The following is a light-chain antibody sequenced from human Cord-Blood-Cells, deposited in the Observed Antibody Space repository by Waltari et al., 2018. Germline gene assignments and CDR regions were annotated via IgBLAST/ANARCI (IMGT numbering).Light chain of an antibody. V-gene: IGLV2-14*01. CDR1: SNDVGGYNY. Sequence: QSALTQPXSVXXSPGQSXTISCTGTSNDVGGYNYVSWYQQHPGKAPKLMIYAVSNRPSGVSNRLSGSKSGNTASLTISGLQAEDEADYYCSSYTSSSTXVFGGGTXLXV. CDR2: AVS. CDR3: SSYTSSSTXV. J-gene: IGLJ2*01.